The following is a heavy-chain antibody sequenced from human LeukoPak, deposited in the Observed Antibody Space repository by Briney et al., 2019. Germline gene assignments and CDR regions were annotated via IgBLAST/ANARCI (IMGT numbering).Heavy chain of an antibody. V-gene: IGHV4-4*07. D-gene: IGHD2-8*02. CDR3: ARANLMVNYYYYYVDV. Sequence: PSETLSLTCTVSGGSISSYYWSWIRQPAGKGLEWIGRIHISGSPNYNPSLKSRVTMSVDTSKNQFSLKLSSVTAADTAVYYCARANLMVNYYYYYVDVWGKGTTVTISS. CDR1: GGSISSYY. CDR2: IHISGSP. J-gene: IGHJ6*03.